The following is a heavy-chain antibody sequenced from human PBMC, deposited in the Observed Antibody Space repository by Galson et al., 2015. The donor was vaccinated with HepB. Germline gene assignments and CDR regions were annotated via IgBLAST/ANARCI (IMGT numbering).Heavy chain of an antibody. CDR3: ARGGGCSGGSCSPIDY. D-gene: IGHD2-15*01. Sequence: SETLSLTCAVYGGSFSGYYWSWIRQPPGKGLEWIGEINHSGSTNYNPSLKSRVTISVDTSKNQFSLKLSSVTAAGTAVYYCARGGGCSGGSCSPIDYWGQGTLVTVSS. J-gene: IGHJ4*02. V-gene: IGHV4-34*01. CDR1: GGSFSGYY. CDR2: INHSGST.